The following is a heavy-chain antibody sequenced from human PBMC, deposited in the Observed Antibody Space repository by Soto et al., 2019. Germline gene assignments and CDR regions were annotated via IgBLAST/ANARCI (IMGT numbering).Heavy chain of an antibody. CDR2: TSGDGDLK. Sequence: QMQLVESGGGVVQPGRSLTLSCAATGFTFSKHAMHWVRQTPGKGLEWVAVTSGDGDLKYYADSVKGRFTISRDNSKNSLSLQMNSLATEDTAIYYCARDRATCCYYGMDVWGQGTTVTVSS. CDR1: GFTFSKHA. V-gene: IGHV3-30-3*01. J-gene: IGHJ6*02. CDR3: ARDRATCCYYGMDV. D-gene: IGHD2-2*01.